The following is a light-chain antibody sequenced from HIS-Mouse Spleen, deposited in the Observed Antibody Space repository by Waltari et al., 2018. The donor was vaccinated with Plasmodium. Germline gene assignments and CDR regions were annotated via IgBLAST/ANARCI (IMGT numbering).Light chain of an antibody. J-gene: IGKJ3*01. Sequence: DIVMTQSSATLAVSPGGSAILSCRASQSVSSNLAWYQQKPGQAPRLLIYGASTRATGIPARFSGSGSGTEFTLTISSLQSEDFAVYYCQQYNNWSFTFGPGTKVDIK. CDR3: QQYNNWSFT. CDR2: GAS. V-gene: IGKV3-15*01. CDR1: QSVSSN.